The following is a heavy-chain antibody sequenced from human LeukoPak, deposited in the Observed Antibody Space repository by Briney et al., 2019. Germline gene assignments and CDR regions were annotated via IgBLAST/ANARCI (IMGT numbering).Heavy chain of an antibody. Sequence: GGSLRLSCAAFGFILGDYGMHWVRQAPGKGLEWVAVISYDGSKKIYADSVKGRFSISRDNSKNTLYLQMNSLRAEDTAVYYCAKLGVIVTQNYYYYYMDVWGKGTTVTVSS. D-gene: IGHD2-21*01. CDR1: GFILGDYG. J-gene: IGHJ6*03. CDR2: ISYDGSKK. CDR3: AKLGVIVTQNYYYYYMDV. V-gene: IGHV3-30*18.